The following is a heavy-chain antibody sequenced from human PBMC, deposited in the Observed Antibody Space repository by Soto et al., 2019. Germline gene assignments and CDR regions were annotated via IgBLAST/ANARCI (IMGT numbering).Heavy chain of an antibody. D-gene: IGHD1-26*01. CDR3: ARHRSGSYSRSGWFDP. J-gene: IGHJ5*02. Sequence: SETLSLTCTVSGGSISSSSYYWGWIRHPPGKGLEWIGSIYYSGSTYYNPSLKSRVTISVDTSKNQFSLKLSSVTAADTAVYYCARHRSGSYSRSGWFDPWGQGTLVTVSS. V-gene: IGHV4-39*01. CDR2: IYYSGST. CDR1: GGSISSSSYY.